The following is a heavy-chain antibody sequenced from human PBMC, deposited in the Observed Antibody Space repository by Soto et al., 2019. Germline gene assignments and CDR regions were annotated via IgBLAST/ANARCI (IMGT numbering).Heavy chain of an antibody. Sequence: SETLSLTCAVSSGSISSSNWWSWVRQPPGKGLEWIGEIYHSGSTNYNPSLKSRVTISVDKSKNQFSLKLSSVTAADTAVYYCARISRVTTSIYWFDPWGQGTLVTVSS. D-gene: IGHD4-17*01. CDR3: ARISRVTTSIYWFDP. CDR1: SGSISSSNW. V-gene: IGHV4-4*02. CDR2: IYHSGST. J-gene: IGHJ5*02.